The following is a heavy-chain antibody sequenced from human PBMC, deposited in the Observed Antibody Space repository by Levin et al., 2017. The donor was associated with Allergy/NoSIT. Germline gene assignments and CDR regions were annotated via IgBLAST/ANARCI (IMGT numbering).Heavy chain of an antibody. CDR3: VTEIAGPGKGALDI. J-gene: IGHJ3*02. Sequence: PGGSLRLSCAASGFIVSSNFMTWVRQPPGKGLEWVSVLYSGGHTYYADSVKGRFTISRDNSKNTLYLQMNSLRADDTAMYYCVTEIAGPGKGALDIWGQGTMVTVSS. CDR1: GFIVSSNF. CDR2: LYSGGHT. D-gene: IGHD1-1*01. V-gene: IGHV3-53*01.